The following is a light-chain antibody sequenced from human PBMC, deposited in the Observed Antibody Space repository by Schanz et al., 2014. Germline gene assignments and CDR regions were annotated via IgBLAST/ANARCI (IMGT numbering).Light chain of an antibody. CDR1: QSVSSN. J-gene: IGKJ2*01. CDR3: QQYGSSPQT. CDR2: RAS. Sequence: VMTQSPATLSVSPGESATLSCRASQSVSSNLAWFQQKPGQAPRLLIYRASTRATGIPARFSGSGSGTDFTLTISRLEPEDFAVYYCQQYGSSPQTFGQGTKLEIK. V-gene: IGKV3-20*01.